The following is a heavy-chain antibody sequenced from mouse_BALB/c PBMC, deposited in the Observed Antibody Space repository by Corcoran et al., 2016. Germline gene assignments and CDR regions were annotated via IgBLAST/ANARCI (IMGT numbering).Heavy chain of an antibody. CDR2: INTYTGEP. V-gene: IGHV9-3-1*01. Sequence: QIQLVQSGPELKKPGETVKISCKASGYTFTNYGMNWVKQAPGKGLKWMGWINTYTGEPTYADDFKGRFAFSLETSASTAYLQINNLKNEDTATYFCARSITTDGYFDVWGAGTTVTVSS. CDR1: GYTFTNYG. CDR3: ARSITTDGYFDV. D-gene: IGHD1-1*01. J-gene: IGHJ1*01.